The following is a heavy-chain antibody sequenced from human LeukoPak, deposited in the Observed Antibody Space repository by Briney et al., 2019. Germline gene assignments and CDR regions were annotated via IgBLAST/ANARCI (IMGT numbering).Heavy chain of an antibody. D-gene: IGHD3-10*01. J-gene: IGHJ3*02. CDR3: ARPFLSGQEDAFDI. CDR2: INHSGST. CDR1: GGSFSSYY. Sequence: SETLSLTCAVYGGSFSSYYWSWIRQPPGKGLEWIGEINHSGSTNYNPSLKSRVTISVDTSKNQFSLKLSSVTAADTAVYYCARPFLSGQEDAFDIWGQGTMVTVSS. V-gene: IGHV4-34*01.